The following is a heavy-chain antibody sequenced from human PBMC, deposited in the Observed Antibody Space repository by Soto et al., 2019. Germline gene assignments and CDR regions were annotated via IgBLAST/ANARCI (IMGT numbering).Heavy chain of an antibody. CDR2: ISYDGSNK. CDR1: GFTFSSYG. Sequence: GGSLRLSCAASGFTFSSYGMHWVRQAPGKGLEWVAVISYDGSNKYYADSVKGRFTISRDNSKNTLYLQMNSLRAEDTAVYYCAKDIGYSSSDLYYYYGMDVWGQGTTATVSS. CDR3: AKDIGYSSSDLYYYYGMDV. J-gene: IGHJ6*02. V-gene: IGHV3-30*18. D-gene: IGHD6-6*01.